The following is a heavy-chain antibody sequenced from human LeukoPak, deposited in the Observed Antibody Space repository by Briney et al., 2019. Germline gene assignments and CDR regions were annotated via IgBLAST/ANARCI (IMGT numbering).Heavy chain of an antibody. V-gene: IGHV3-23*01. CDR3: AKDIVLMVYASDY. D-gene: IGHD2-8*01. CDR2: ISGSGGST. Sequence: GGSLRLSCAASGFTVSNNYMSWVRQAPGKGLEWVSAISGSGGSTYYADSVKGRFTISRDNSKNTLYLQMNSLRAEDTAVYYCAKDIVLMVYASDYWGQGTLVTVSS. CDR1: GFTVSNNY. J-gene: IGHJ4*02.